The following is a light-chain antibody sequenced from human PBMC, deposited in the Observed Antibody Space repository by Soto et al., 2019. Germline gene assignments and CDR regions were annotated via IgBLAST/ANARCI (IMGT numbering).Light chain of an antibody. J-gene: IGLJ3*02. CDR2: EVS. CDR3: CSYAGGGALV. CDR1: NSNVGNFDL. V-gene: IGLV2-23*02. Sequence: QSALTQPASVSGSPGQSITISCTGSNSNVGNFDLVSWYQQIPGKAPQLILFEVSRRPSRVSDRFSGSKSGNTASLTISGLQTEDEGDFYCCSYAGGGALVFGGGTKVTVL.